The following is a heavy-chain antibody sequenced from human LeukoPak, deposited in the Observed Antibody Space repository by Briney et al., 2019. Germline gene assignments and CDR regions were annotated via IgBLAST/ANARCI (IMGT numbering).Heavy chain of an antibody. J-gene: IGHJ3*02. CDR2: IKSKTDGGTT. V-gene: IGHV3-15*01. CDR1: GFTFSNAW. D-gene: IGHD3-16*01. Sequence: PGGSLRLSCAASGFTFSNAWMSWVRQAPGKGLEWVGRIKSKTDGGTTDYAAPVKGRFTISRDDSKNTLYLQMNSLKTEDTAVYYCTTDHHPYLDYVWGSGFLENAFDIWGQGTMVTVSS. CDR3: TTDHHPYLDYVWGSGFLENAFDI.